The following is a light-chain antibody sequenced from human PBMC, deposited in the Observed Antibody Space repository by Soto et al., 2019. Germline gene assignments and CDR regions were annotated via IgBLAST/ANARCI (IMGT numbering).Light chain of an antibody. Sequence: QAVVTQPASVSGSPGQSITISCTGTNSNVGSYNLVSWYQQHPGKAPKLMIYEGSQRPSGVSNHFSASKSDNTASLTISGLQAEDEADYYCCSYAGSHTFVVFGGGTKLTVL. CDR2: EGS. CDR1: NSNVGSYNL. J-gene: IGLJ3*02. V-gene: IGLV2-23*03. CDR3: CSYAGSHTFVV.